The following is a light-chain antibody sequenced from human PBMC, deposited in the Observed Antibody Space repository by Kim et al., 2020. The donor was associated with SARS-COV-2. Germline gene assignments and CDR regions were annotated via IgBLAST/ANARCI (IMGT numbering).Light chain of an antibody. CDR3: QQYNNWPPWT. CDR1: HSVSSN. V-gene: IGKV3-15*01. Sequence: SPGERATLACRASHSVSSNLAWYQQKPGQAPRLLIYGASNRATGIPARFSGSGSGTEFTLTISSLQSEDFAVYYWQQYNNWPPWTFGQGTKVDIK. CDR2: GAS. J-gene: IGKJ1*01.